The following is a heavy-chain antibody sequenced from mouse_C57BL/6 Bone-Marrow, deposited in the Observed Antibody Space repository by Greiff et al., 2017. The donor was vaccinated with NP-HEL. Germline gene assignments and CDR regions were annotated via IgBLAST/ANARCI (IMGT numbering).Heavy chain of an antibody. D-gene: IGHD2-4*01. J-gene: IGHJ4*01. CDR3: TTGDYVYAMDY. CDR2: IDPENGDT. CDR1: GFNIKDDY. Sequence: EVKLQQSGAELVRPGASVKLSCTASGFNIKDDYMHWVKQRPEQGLEWIGWIDPENGDTEYASKFQGKATITADTSSNTAYLQLSSLTSEDTAVYYCTTGDYVYAMDYWGQGTSVTVSS. V-gene: IGHV14-4*01.